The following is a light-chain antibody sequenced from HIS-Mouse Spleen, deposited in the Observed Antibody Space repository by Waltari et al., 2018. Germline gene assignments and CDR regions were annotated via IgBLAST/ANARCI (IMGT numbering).Light chain of an antibody. CDR3: CSYAGSSTNWV. V-gene: IGLV2-23*01. CDR1: SSDVGSYNL. Sequence: QSALTQPASVSGSPGQSITISCTGTSSDVGSYNLVPWYLQPPGKAPKLMIYEGSKRASGVSNRFSGSKSGNTASLTVSGLQAEDEADYYCCSYAGSSTNWVFGGGTKLTVL. J-gene: IGLJ3*02. CDR2: EGS.